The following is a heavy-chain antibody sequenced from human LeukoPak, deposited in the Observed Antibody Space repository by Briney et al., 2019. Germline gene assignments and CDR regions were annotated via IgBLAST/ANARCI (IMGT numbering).Heavy chain of an antibody. CDR2: IYYSGST. CDR3: ARVGIAGFDY. CDR1: GGSISSYY. Sequence: PSGTLSLTCTVSGGSISSYYWSWIRQPPGKGLEWIGYIYYSGSTNYNPSLKSRVTISVDTSKNQFSLKLSSVTAADTAVYYCARVGIAGFDYWGQGTLVTVSS. V-gene: IGHV4-59*01. J-gene: IGHJ4*02.